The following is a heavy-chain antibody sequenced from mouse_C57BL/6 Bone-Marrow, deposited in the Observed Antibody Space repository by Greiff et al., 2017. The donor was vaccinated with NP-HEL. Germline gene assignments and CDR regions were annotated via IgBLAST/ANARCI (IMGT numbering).Heavy chain of an antibody. Sequence: EVQLVESGGDLVKPGGSLKLSCAASGFTFSSYGLSWVRPTPATRLEWVATLSSGGRSTYYPASVKGRFTISRDNAKKTLYLQMSSVKSEDTAMYYCARRGGFDYWGQGTTLTVSS. J-gene: IGHJ2*01. CDR2: LSSGGRST. V-gene: IGHV5-6*01. CDR1: GFTFSSYG. CDR3: ARRGGFDY.